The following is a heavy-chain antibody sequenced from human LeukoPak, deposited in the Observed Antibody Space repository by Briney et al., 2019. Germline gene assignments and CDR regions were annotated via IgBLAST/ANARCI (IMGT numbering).Heavy chain of an antibody. V-gene: IGHV1-69*01. Sequence: ASVKVSCKASGGTFSSYAISWVRQAPGQGLEWMGGIIPIFGTANYAQKFQGRVTITADESTSTAYMELSSLRSEDTAVYYCARGQPLLPYFDYWGQGTLVTVSS. D-gene: IGHD2-15*01. CDR3: ARGQPLLPYFDY. J-gene: IGHJ4*02. CDR1: GGTFSSYA. CDR2: IIPIFGTA.